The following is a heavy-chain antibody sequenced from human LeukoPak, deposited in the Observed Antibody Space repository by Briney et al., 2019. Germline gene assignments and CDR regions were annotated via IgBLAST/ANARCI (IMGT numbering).Heavy chain of an antibody. CDR2: IYYSGST. CDR3: ASEKDDYGMDV. J-gene: IGHJ6*02. V-gene: IGHV4-59*01. D-gene: IGHD2-15*01. CDR1: GGSISSYS. Sequence: PSETLSLTCTVSGGSISSYSWNWIRQPPGKGLEWIGHIYYSGSTNYNPSLKSRVTMSVDTSKNQFSLKLSSVIAADTAVHYCASEKDDYGMDVWGQGTTVTVSS.